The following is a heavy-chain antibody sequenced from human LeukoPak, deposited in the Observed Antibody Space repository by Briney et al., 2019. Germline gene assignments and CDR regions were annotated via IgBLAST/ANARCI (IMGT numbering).Heavy chain of an antibody. J-gene: IGHJ6*02. CDR2: ATNKANGYNT. V-gene: IGHV3-72*01. CDR1: GFSFRAHY. Sequence: GGSLRLSCAASGFSFRAHYMDWVRQAPGKGLEWVGRATNKANGYNTEYAASVKGRFTISRDDSKSSLFLQMNSLKTDDTAVYYCAREAVQLGTALTFRKLNVQTYYNGMDVWGQGTTVTVSS. D-gene: IGHD3-9*01. CDR3: AREAVQLGTALTFRKLNVQTYYNGMDV.